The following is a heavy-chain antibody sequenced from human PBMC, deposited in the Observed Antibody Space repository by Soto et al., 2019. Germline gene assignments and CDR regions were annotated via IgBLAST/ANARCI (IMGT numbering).Heavy chain of an antibody. CDR2: INHSGST. CDR3: ARRPIPVGAIDAFDI. J-gene: IGHJ3*02. Sequence: SETLSLTCAVYGGSFSGYYWSWIRQPPGKGLEWIGEINHSGSTNYNPSLKSQVTISVDTSKNQFSLKLSSVTAADTAVYYCARRPIPVGAIDAFDIWGQGTMVTVSS. D-gene: IGHD1-26*01. V-gene: IGHV4-34*01. CDR1: GGSFSGYY.